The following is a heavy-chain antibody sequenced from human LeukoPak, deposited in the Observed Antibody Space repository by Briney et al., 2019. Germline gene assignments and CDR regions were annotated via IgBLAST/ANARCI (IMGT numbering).Heavy chain of an antibody. V-gene: IGHV3-21*01. CDR3: AKEGRKTGNTYGYEYDC. D-gene: IGHD5-18*01. J-gene: IGHJ4*02. Sequence: GGSLRLSCAASGFTFSSYSMNWVRQAPGKGLEWVSSISSSSSYIYYADSVKGRFTISRDNAKNSLYLQMNSLRAEDTAVYYCAKEGRKTGNTYGYEYDCWGQGTLVTVSS. CDR1: GFTFSSYS. CDR2: ISSSSSYI.